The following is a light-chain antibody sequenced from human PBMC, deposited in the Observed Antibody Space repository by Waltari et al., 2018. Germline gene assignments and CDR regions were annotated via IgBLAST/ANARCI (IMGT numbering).Light chain of an antibody. CDR1: TSNIGAGYD. V-gene: IGLV1-40*01. CDR3: HSHDFSLRGSV. Sequence: QSLLTQPPSVSGSRGQRVTISCTGSTSNIGAGYDVHWYQQLPGAAPKLLIYTNTNRPSGVPYRFSASKSDTSASLAITGLQAEDEADYYCHSHDFSLRGSVFGGGTKLTVL. CDR2: TNT. J-gene: IGLJ3*02.